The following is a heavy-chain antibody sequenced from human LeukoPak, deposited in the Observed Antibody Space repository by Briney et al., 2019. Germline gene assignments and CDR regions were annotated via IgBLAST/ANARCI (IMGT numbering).Heavy chain of an antibody. D-gene: IGHD4-11*01. J-gene: IGHJ3*02. CDR2: TYYRSRWSS. V-gene: IGHV6-1*01. CDR1: GDSVSSSDAT. CDR3: ARASYRAFYI. Sequence: SQTLSLTCAISGDSVSSSDATWNWIRQSPSRGLEWLGRTYYRSRWSSDYAPSVRSRITINSDTAKNQFSLQLNPVTPEDTAVYYCARASYRAFYIWGQGTMVTVSS.